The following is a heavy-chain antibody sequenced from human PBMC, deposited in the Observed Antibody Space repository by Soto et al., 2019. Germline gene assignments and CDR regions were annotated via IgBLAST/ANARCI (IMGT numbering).Heavy chain of an antibody. CDR1: GGSISSGGYS. CDR3: ARAGGRNNWFDP. D-gene: IGHD3-16*01. V-gene: IGHV4-31*11. Sequence: PSETLSLTCAVSGGSISSGGYSWSWIRQPPGKGLEWIGYIYHSGSTYYNPSLKSRVTVSVDTSKNQFSLKLSSVTAADTAVYYCARAGGRNNWFDPWGQGTLVTVSS. J-gene: IGHJ5*02. CDR2: IYHSGST.